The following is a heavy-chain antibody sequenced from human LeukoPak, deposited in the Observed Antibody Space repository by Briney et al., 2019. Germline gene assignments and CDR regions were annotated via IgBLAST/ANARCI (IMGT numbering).Heavy chain of an antibody. CDR3: ARGPLWFGEDAFDI. CDR2: ISWNSGSI. D-gene: IGHD3-10*01. CDR1: GFTFDDYA. Sequence: GGSLRLSCAASGFTFDDYAMHWVRQAPGKGLEWVSGISWNSGSIGYADSVKGRFTISRDNAKNSLYLQMNSLRAEDTAVYYCARGPLWFGEDAFDIWGQGTMVTVSS. V-gene: IGHV3-9*01. J-gene: IGHJ3*02.